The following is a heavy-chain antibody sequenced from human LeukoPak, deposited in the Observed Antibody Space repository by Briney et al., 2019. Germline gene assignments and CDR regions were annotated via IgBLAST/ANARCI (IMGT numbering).Heavy chain of an antibody. V-gene: IGHV3-7*01. CDR1: GFTFSSYW. CDR3: AKDMVNYGFYYFDY. J-gene: IGHJ4*02. D-gene: IGHD3-10*01. CDR2: IKQDGSEK. Sequence: GGSLRLSCAASGFTFSSYWMSWVRQAPGKGLEWVANIKQDGSEKYYVDSVKGRFTISRDNSKNTLYLQMNSLRPEDTAVYYCAKDMVNYGFYYFDYWGQGTLVTVSS.